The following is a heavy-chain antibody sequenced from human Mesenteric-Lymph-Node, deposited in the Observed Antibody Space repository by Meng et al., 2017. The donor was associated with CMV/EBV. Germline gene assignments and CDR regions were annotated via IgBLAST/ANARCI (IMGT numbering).Heavy chain of an antibody. Sequence: GESLKISCPASGFTFSSNAMHWVRQAPGKGLEWVAVISYDGSNKYYADSVKGRFTISRDNSKNTLYLQMNSLRAEDTAVYYCAKDRSGSGSYYMFSDYWGQGTLVTVSS. CDR2: ISYDGSNK. D-gene: IGHD3-10*01. CDR3: AKDRSGSGSYYMFSDY. J-gene: IGHJ4*02. V-gene: IGHV3-30-3*01. CDR1: GFTFSSNA.